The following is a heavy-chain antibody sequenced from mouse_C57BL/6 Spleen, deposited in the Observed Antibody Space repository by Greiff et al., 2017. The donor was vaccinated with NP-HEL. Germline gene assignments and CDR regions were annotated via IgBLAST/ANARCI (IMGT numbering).Heavy chain of an antibody. Sequence: EVKLMESGGGLVKPGGSLKLSCAASGFTFSSYTMSWVRQTPEKRLEWVATISGGGGNTYYPDSVKGRFTISRDNAKNTLYLQMSSLRSEDTALYYCARHGDEEGYFDVWGTGTTVTVSS. CDR2: ISGGGGNT. D-gene: IGHD3-3*01. CDR3: ARHGDEEGYFDV. CDR1: GFTFSSYT. J-gene: IGHJ1*03. V-gene: IGHV5-9*01.